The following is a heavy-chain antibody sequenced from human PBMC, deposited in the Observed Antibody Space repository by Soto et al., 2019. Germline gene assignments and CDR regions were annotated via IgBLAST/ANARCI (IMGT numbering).Heavy chain of an antibody. V-gene: IGHV3-23*01. CDR2: ISGSGTRT. CDR3: AAHYGGYNIQY. Sequence: EVQLLESGGGLVQPGGSLRLSCAADGFTFSTYDMSWVRQAPGKGLEWVSAISGSGTRTHYADSVKGRFTIFRANSRKTVYLQINSLRVEDTAVYYCAAHYGGYNIQYWGQGTRVTVSS. D-gene: IGHD4-17*01. J-gene: IGHJ1*01. CDR1: GFTFSTYD.